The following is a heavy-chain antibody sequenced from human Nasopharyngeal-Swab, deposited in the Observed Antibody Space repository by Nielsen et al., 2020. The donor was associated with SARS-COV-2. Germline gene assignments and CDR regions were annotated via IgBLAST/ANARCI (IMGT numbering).Heavy chain of an antibody. D-gene: IGHD2-2*01. J-gene: IGHJ6*02. V-gene: IGHV4-34*01. CDR1: GGSFSGYY. Sequence: SETLSLTCAVSGGSFSGYYWSWIRQPPGKGLEWIGEINHSGSTNYNPSLKSRVTISVDTSKNQFSLKLSSVTAADTAVYYCARVVVVPAAMTGEAYYYYYGMDVWGQGTTVTVSS. CDR3: ARVVVVPAAMTGEAYYYYYGMDV. CDR2: INHSGST.